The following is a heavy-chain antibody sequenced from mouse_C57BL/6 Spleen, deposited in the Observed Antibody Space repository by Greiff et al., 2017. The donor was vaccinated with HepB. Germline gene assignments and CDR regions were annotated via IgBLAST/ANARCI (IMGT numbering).Heavy chain of an antibody. V-gene: IGHV1-19*01. CDR3: ARGNDYDGGPWFAY. Sequence: DVQLQESGPVLVKPGASVKMSCKASGYTFTDYYMNWVKQSHGKSLEWIGVINPYNGGTSYNQKFKGKATLTVDKSSSTADMELNSLTSEDSAVFYCARGNDYDGGPWFAYWGQGTLVTVSA. CDR2: INPYNGGT. D-gene: IGHD2-4*01. CDR1: GYTFTDYY. J-gene: IGHJ3*01.